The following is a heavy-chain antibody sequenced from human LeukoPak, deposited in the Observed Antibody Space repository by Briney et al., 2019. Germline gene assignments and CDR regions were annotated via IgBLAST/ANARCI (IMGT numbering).Heavy chain of an antibody. CDR3: ARSIVGAFSY. J-gene: IGHJ4*02. CDR1: GGSISSSSYY. Sequence: PSETLSLTCTVSGGSISSSSYYWGWIRQPPGKGLEWIGSIYYSGSTYYNPSLKSRVTISVDTSKNQFSLKLSSVTAADTAVYYCARSIVGAFSYWGQGTLVTVSS. CDR2: IYYSGST. D-gene: IGHD1-26*01. V-gene: IGHV4-39*07.